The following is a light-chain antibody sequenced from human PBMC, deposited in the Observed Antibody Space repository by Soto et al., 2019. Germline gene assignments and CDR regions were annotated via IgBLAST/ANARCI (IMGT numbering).Light chain of an antibody. CDR2: AAS. CDR3: PQDYNYPYT. V-gene: IGKV1-6*01. J-gene: IGKJ2*01. CDR1: QDIRTD. Sequence: AIQMTQSPSSLSASVGDRVTITCRASQDIRTDVAWYQQKPGKAPKLLIYAASSLQSGVSSRFSGSGSGTDFTLTISSLQPEDFATYYCPQDYNYPYTFGQGTKLEIK.